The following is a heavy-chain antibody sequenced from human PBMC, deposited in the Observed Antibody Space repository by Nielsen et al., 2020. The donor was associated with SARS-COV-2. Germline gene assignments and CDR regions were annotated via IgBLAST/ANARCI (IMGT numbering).Heavy chain of an antibody. CDR1: GFTFSSYG. Sequence: GGSLRLSCAASGFTFSSYGMHGVRQAPGKGLEWVAVIWYDGSNKYYADSVKGRFTISRDNSKNTLYLQMNSLRAEDTAVYYCARGNSGYDYEPSFDLWGRGTLVTVSS. J-gene: IGHJ2*01. D-gene: IGHD5-12*01. CDR3: ARGNSGYDYEPSFDL. CDR2: IWYDGSNK. V-gene: IGHV3-33*01.